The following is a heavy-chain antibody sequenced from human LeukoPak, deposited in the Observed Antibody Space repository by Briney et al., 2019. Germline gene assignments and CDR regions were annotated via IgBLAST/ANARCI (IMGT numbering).Heavy chain of an antibody. CDR1: GFTFGDYA. J-gene: IGHJ4*02. V-gene: IGHV3-49*03. CDR2: IRSKAYGGTT. Sequence: GGSLRLSCTASGFTFGDYAMSWFRQAPGKGLEGVGFIRSKAYGGTTEYAASVKGRFTISRDDSKSIAYLQMNSLKTEDTAVYYCTRDRAHYDFWSGVIDYWGQGTLVTVSS. D-gene: IGHD3-3*01. CDR3: TRDRAHYDFWSGVIDY.